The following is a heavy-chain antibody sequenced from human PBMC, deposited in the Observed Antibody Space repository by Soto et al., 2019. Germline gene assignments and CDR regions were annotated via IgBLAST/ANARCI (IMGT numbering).Heavy chain of an antibody. CDR3: ARSGPEPYCSGGSCYYNWFDP. CDR2: IIPIFGTA. Sequence: QVQLVQSGAEVKKPGSSVKVSCKASGGTFSSYAISWVRQAPGQGLEWMGGIIPIFGTANYAQKFQGRVTITADESTSTAYMELSSLRSEDTAVYYCARSGPEPYCSGGSCYYNWFDPWGQGTLVTGSS. J-gene: IGHJ5*02. CDR1: GGTFSSYA. D-gene: IGHD2-15*01. V-gene: IGHV1-69*01.